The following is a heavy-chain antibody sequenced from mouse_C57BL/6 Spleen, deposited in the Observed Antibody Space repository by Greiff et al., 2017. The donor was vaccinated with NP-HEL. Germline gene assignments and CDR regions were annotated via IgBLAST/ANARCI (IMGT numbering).Heavy chain of an antibody. CDR1: GFTFSSYT. Sequence: EVKLMESGGGLVKPGGSLKLSCAASGFTFSSYTMSWVRQTPEKRLEWVATISGGGGNTYYPDSVKGRFTISRDNAKNTLYLQMSSLRSEDTALYYCARDGTYYYGSSSFAYWGQGTLVTVSA. V-gene: IGHV5-9*01. D-gene: IGHD1-1*01. J-gene: IGHJ3*01. CDR2: ISGGGGNT. CDR3: ARDGTYYYGSSSFAY.